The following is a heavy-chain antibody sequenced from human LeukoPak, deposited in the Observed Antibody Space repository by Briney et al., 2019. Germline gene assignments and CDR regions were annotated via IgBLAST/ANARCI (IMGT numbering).Heavy chain of an antibody. Sequence: SETLSLTCTVSGGSISRGDYYWRWIRQPPGKGLEWIGYIYYSGSTYYNPSLKSRVTISVDTSKNQFSLKLSSVTAADTAVYYCARDIRGYSGYDYFDYWGQGTLVTVSS. CDR1: GGSISRGDYY. D-gene: IGHD5-12*01. CDR3: ARDIRGYSGYDYFDY. CDR2: IYYSGST. J-gene: IGHJ4*02. V-gene: IGHV4-30-4*01.